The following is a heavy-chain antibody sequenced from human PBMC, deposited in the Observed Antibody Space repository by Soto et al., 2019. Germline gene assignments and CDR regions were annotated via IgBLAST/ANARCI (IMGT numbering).Heavy chain of an antibody. V-gene: IGHV3-7*05. CDR2: INEDGSKI. CDR3: AKQLGWGRFGP. J-gene: IGHJ5*02. Sequence: PGGSLRLSCVASGFAFSSSWMTWVRQAPGKGLEWVANINEDGSKINYVDSVKGRFTISRDNARNSVYLEMNSLRVDDTAVYYCAKQLGWGRFGPWGQGTLVTVSS. CDR1: GFAFSSSW. D-gene: IGHD6-19*01.